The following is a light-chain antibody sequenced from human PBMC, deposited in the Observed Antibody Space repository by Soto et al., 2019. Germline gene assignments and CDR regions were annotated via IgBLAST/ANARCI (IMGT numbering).Light chain of an antibody. CDR3: QQYYSTPRT. CDR2: WAS. CDR1: QSVLYSSNDKNC. V-gene: IGKV4-1*01. Sequence: DIVMTQSPDSLAVSLGERATINCKSSQSVLYSSNDKNCLAWYQQKPGQPPKLLIYWASTRESGVPDRFSGSGSGTDFTLTISSLQAEDVAFYYCQQYYSTPRTFGQGTKVEFK. J-gene: IGKJ1*01.